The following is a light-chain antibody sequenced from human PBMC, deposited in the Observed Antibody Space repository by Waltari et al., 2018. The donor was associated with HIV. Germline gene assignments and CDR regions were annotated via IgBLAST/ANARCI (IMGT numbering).Light chain of an antibody. CDR2: RNN. J-gene: IGLJ3*02. CDR1: NSNIDTST. Sequence: QSVVTPPPSASRTPAQWVTISCSDSNSNIDTSTVNWYLQLPGTDPKLLIYRNNQRSSGVPDRFSGSKSGSSASLAISVLQSEDEADDYCATWDDSLHGPVFGGGTKLTVL. V-gene: IGLV1-44*01. CDR3: ATWDDSLHGPV.